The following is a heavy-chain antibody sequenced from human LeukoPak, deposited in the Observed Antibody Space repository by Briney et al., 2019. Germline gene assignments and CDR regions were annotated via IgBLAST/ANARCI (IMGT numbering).Heavy chain of an antibody. CDR2: INPNSGAT. Sequence: ASVRVSCKTSGFSLSDFSLYWMRQAPGQGLEWVGWINPNSGATESAQKFQGRVTMTTDTSMNTTYMELNGLKIDDTAVYYCARATFWSGYSVMIPHYWGQGTLVTVSS. CDR1: GFSLSDFS. D-gene: IGHD3-3*01. V-gene: IGHV1-2*02. CDR3: ARATFWSGYSVMIPHY. J-gene: IGHJ4*02.